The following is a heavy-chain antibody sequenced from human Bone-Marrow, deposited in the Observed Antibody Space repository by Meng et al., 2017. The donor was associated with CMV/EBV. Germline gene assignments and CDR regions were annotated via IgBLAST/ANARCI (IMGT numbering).Heavy chain of an antibody. Sequence: SLKISCAASGFTFDDYAMHWVRQAPGKGLEWVSGISWNSGSIGYADSVKGRFTISRDNAKNSLYLQMNSLRAEDTALYYCARGSGGYYYYGMDVWGQGTTVTVSS. J-gene: IGHJ6*02. CDR2: ISWNSGSI. D-gene: IGHD3-3*01. CDR3: ARGSGGYYYYGMDV. CDR1: GFTFDDYA. V-gene: IGHV3-9*01.